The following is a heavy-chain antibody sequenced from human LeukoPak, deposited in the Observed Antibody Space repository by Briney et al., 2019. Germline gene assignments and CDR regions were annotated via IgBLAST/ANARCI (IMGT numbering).Heavy chain of an antibody. CDR2: ISSGGDTI. V-gene: IGHV3-11*01. CDR3: ARVVYCSGGSCHIFAFDI. D-gene: IGHD2-15*01. J-gene: IGHJ3*02. Sequence: GGSLRLPCAASGFTFSDYYMSWIRQAPGKGLEWVSYISSGGDTIFYADSVKGRFTISRDNAKNSLYLQLNSLRAEDTAVYYCARVVYCSGGSCHIFAFDIWGQGTMVTVSA. CDR1: GFTFSDYY.